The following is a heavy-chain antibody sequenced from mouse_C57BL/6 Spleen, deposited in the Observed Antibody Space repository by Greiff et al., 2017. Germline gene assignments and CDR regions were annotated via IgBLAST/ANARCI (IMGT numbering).Heavy chain of an antibody. CDR1: GYTFTSYW. D-gene: IGHD1-1*01. CDR2: IHPNSGST. Sequence: QVQLQQSGAELVKPGASVKLSCKASGYTFTSYWMHWVKQRPGQGLEWIGMIHPNSGSTNYNEKFKSKATLTVDKSSSTAYMQLSSLTSEDSAVYYCARGPLNYYGSSYGDYWGQGTTLTVSS. V-gene: IGHV1-64*01. CDR3: ARGPLNYYGSSYGDY. J-gene: IGHJ2*01.